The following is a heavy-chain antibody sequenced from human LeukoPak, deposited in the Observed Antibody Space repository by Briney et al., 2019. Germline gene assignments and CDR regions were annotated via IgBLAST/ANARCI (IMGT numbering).Heavy chain of an antibody. CDR3: ARGIAVAGTSFGPVAY. D-gene: IGHD6-19*01. CDR2: IHYTGST. CDR1: GGSFSSGSYY. Sequence: SETLSLTCTVSGGSFSSGSYYWGWIRQPPGKGLEWIGYIHYTGSTNYNPSLKSRVTISIDTSKSHFSLKLSSVTAADTAVYYCARGIAVAGTSFGPVAYWGQGALVTVSS. V-gene: IGHV4-61*03. J-gene: IGHJ4*02.